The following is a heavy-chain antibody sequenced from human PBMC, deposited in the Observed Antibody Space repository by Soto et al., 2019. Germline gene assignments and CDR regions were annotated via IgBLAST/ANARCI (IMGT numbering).Heavy chain of an antibody. CDR3: ARGYCTTNICDPWCDP. CDR2: IYPGDSDT. V-gene: IGHV5-51*01. J-gene: IGHJ5*02. Sequence: PGESLKISCTGVGYSFTSYWIGWVRQMPGKGLEWMGIIYPGDSDTRYSPSFQGQVTISADKSISTVYLQWSSLKASDTAMYYCARGYCTTNICDPWCDPWGQGTLVTVSS. CDR1: GYSFTSYW. D-gene: IGHD2-8*01.